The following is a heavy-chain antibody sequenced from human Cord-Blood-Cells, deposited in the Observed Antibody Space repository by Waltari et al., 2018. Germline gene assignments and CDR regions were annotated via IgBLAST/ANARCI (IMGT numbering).Heavy chain of an antibody. Sequence: QVTLKESGPVLVKPTETLTLTCTVSGFSLSNARMGVSWIRQPPGKALESLAHIFSNDEKTDTTALKSRLPTPKHTSKSQVVLTMTNMDPVDTATYYRARIPWDIYYYGMYVWGQGTTVTVSS. D-gene: IGHD2-15*01. V-gene: IGHV2-26*01. J-gene: IGHJ6*02. CDR2: IFSNDEK. CDR3: ARIPWDIYYYGMYV. CDR1: GFSLSNARMG.